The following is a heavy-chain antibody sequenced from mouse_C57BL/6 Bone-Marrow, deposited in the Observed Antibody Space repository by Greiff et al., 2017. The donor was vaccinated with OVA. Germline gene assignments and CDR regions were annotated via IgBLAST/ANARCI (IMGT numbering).Heavy chain of an antibody. D-gene: IGHD1-1*01. Sequence: QVQLQQSGPGLVAPSQSLSITCTVSGFSLTSYAISWVRQPPGKGLEWLGVIWTGGGTNYNSALKSRLSISKDNSKSQVFLKMNSLQTDDTARYYCARTSYYYGSSYCWFAYWGQGTLVTVSA. J-gene: IGHJ3*01. CDR3: ARTSYYYGSSYCWFAY. V-gene: IGHV2-9-1*01. CDR2: IWTGGGT. CDR1: GFSLTSYA.